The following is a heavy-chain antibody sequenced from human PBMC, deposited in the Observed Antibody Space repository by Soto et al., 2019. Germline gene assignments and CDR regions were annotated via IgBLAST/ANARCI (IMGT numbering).Heavy chain of an antibody. J-gene: IGHJ4*02. Sequence: ASVKVSCKASGYTFTGYYIHWVRQAPGQGLEWMGWINPNSGDTTPAQKLQGRVTMTRDTSVSTAYMELSRLRSDDTAVYYCARGSSGWSGGVFDYWGQGTLVTVSS. D-gene: IGHD6-19*01. CDR3: ARGSSGWSGGVFDY. CDR2: INPNSGDT. CDR1: GYTFTGYY. V-gene: IGHV1-2*02.